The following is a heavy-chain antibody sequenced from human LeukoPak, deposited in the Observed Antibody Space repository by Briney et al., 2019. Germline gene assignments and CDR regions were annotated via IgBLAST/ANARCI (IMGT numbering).Heavy chain of an antibody. Sequence: GGSLRLSCAASGLTFSSYSMNWVRQTPGKGLEWVSYINSGSSTIYYADSVKGRFTISRDNAKNSLYLQMNSLRDEDTAVYYCARDRHSTGWYYFDYWGQGTLVTVSS. J-gene: IGHJ4*02. V-gene: IGHV3-48*02. D-gene: IGHD6-19*01. CDR1: GLTFSSYS. CDR3: ARDRHSTGWYYFDY. CDR2: INSGSSTI.